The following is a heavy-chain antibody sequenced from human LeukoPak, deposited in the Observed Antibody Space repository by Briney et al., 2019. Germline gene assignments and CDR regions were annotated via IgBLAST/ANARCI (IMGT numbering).Heavy chain of an antibody. CDR2: ISWDGGST. CDR3: AGELWFGEFDAFDT. J-gene: IGHJ3*02. D-gene: IGHD3-10*01. Sequence: GGSLRLSCAASGFTFDDYAMHWVRQAPGKGLEWVSLISWDGGSTYYADSVKGRFTISRDNSKNSLYLQMNSLRAEDTAIYYCAGELWFGEFDAFDTWGQGTMVTVSS. CDR1: GFTFDDYA. V-gene: IGHV3-43D*03.